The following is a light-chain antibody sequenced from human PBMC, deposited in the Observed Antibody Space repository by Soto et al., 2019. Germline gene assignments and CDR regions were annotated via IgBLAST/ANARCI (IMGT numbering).Light chain of an antibody. CDR3: QQYKDWRT. CDR2: GAS. J-gene: IGKJ1*01. V-gene: IGKV3-15*01. CDR1: QTFENK. Sequence: IVMTQSPATLSVSPGERATLSCRASQTFENKLAWYHQRPGRAPRLLIYGASIRATGIHARFRGSGSGPEFTLTISGLQSEDFGVYYCQQYKDWRTFGQGTNVDI.